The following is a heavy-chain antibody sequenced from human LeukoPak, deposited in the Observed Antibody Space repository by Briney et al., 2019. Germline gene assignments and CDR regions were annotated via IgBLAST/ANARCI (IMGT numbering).Heavy chain of an antibody. D-gene: IGHD3-16*01. J-gene: IGHJ4*02. CDR2: ISGSGGST. CDR3: GKCLGRVGDHPPV. Sequence: PGGSLRLSRAASGFTLRSYAMSWVREAPGTGLEWVSAISGSGGSTYYPDSVKGRFTISRDNSKNTLYLQMNSLRAENTAVYYCGKCLGRVGDHPPVWGQGTLVTVSS. CDR1: GFTLRSYA. V-gene: IGHV3-23*01.